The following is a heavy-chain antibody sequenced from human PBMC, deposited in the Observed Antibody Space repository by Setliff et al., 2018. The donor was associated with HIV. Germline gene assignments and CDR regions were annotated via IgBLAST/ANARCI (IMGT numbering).Heavy chain of an antibody. CDR1: GFTFSSYS. CDR3: AKDAGSYSYVHEYFQH. Sequence: PSETLSLSCAASGFTFSSYSMNWVRQAPGKGLEWFSNIWTSSRISYADSVKGRFTISRDNSKNTLYLQMNSLRAEDTAVYYCAKDAGSYSYVHEYFQHWGQGTLVTV. CDR2: IWTSSRI. J-gene: IGHJ1*01. V-gene: IGHV3-48*01. D-gene: IGHD5-18*01.